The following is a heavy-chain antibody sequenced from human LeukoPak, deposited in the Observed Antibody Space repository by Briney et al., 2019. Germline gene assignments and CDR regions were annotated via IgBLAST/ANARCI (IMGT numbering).Heavy chain of an antibody. CDR3: ARARGGSNSDY. J-gene: IGHJ4*02. D-gene: IGHD1-26*01. CDR2: INQDGSEK. CDR1: GFTFSSYW. V-gene: IGHV3-7*05. Sequence: GGSLRLSCAASGFTFSSYWMRWVRQAPGKGLGWVASINQDGSEKYYVDSVKGRFTISRDNAKNSLYLQMNSLRADDTAVYYCARARGGSNSDYWGQGTLVTVSP.